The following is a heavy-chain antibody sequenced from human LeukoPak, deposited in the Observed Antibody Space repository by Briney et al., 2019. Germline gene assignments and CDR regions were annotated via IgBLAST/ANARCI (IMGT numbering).Heavy chain of an antibody. CDR1: GFTFSSYA. CDR3: AKDQGYSGYDPLDY. V-gene: IGHV3-23*01. CDR2: ISGSGGRT. J-gene: IGHJ4*02. D-gene: IGHD5-12*01. Sequence: PGGSLRLSCAASGFTFSSYAMSWVPQAPGKGLGWVSAISGSGGRTYYADSVKGRFTISRDNSKNTLYLQMNSLRAEDTAVYYCAKDQGYSGYDPLDYWGQGTLVTVSS.